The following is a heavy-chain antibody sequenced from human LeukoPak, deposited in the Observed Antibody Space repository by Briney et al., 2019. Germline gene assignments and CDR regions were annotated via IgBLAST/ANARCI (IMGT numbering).Heavy chain of an antibody. CDR3: ARDLNYSFDY. CDR2: ISGSGGST. Sequence: PGGSLRLSCEASGFIFSSYAMSWVRQAPGKGLEWVSGISGSGGSTYYADSVKGRFTISRDNSKDTLYLQMNSLRAEDTAVYYCARDLNYSFDYWGQGTLVTVSS. V-gene: IGHV3-23*01. D-gene: IGHD4-4*01. J-gene: IGHJ4*02. CDR1: GFIFSSYA.